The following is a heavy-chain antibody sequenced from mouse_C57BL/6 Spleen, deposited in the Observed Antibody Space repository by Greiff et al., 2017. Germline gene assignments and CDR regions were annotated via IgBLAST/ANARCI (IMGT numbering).Heavy chain of an antibody. V-gene: IGHV1-81*01. CDR3: ARYLLPYAMDY. CDR2: IYPRSGNT. CDR1: GYTFTSYG. Sequence: VKLMESGAELARPGASVKLSCKASGYTFTSYGISWVKQRTGQGLEWIGEIYPRSGNTYYNEKFKGKATLTADKSSSTAYMELRSLTSEDSAVYFCARYLLPYAMDYWGQGTSVTVSS. D-gene: IGHD1-1*01. J-gene: IGHJ4*01.